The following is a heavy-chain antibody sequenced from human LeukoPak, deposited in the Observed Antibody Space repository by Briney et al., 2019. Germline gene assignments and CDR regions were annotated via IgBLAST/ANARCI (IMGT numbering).Heavy chain of an antibody. D-gene: IGHD6-13*01. CDR3: AKSSPGLQLVLGY. CDR1: GFTFSSYG. Sequence: PGRSLRLSCAASGFTFSSYGMHGVRQAPGKGLEWVAVISYDGSNKYYADSVKGRFTISRDNSKNTLYLQMNSLRAEDTAVYYCAKSSPGLQLVLGYWGQGTLVTVSP. CDR2: ISYDGSNK. J-gene: IGHJ4*02. V-gene: IGHV3-30*18.